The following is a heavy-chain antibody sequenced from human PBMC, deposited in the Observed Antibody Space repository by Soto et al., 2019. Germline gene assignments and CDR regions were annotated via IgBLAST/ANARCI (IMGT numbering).Heavy chain of an antibody. CDR3: ARRAASGRHFDH. CDR1: GFTFSDHY. Sequence: QVQLVESGGGLVMPGESLKLSCAASGFTFSDHYMSWIRQAPGKGLEWVSYISSSGNSMYYADSVKGRFTVSRDNAEKSLYRKMNSLRAEDTAVYYCARRAASGRHFDHWGQGTLVSVSS. CDR2: ISSSGNSM. D-gene: IGHD6-13*01. V-gene: IGHV3-11*01. J-gene: IGHJ4*02.